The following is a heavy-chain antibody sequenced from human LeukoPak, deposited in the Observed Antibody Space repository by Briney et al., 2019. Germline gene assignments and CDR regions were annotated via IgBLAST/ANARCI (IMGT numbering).Heavy chain of an antibody. CDR3: ARGYYDYSNYYMDV. Sequence: SETLSLTCTVSGGSISSHYWSWIRQPPGKGLEWIGYIYYSGSTNYNPSLKSRVTISVDTSKNQFSLKLSSVTAADTAVYYCARGYYDYSNYYMDVWGKETTVTVSS. J-gene: IGHJ6*03. D-gene: IGHD4-11*01. CDR2: IYYSGST. CDR1: GGSISSHY. V-gene: IGHV4-59*11.